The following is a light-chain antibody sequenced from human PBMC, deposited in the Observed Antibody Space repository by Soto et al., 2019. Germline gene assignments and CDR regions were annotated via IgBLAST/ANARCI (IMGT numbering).Light chain of an antibody. CDR1: QDINRY. CDR2: DAA. CDR3: QQYDSIPPP. Sequence: DIQLTQSPSSLSASVGDRVTITCQASQDINRYVNWYQQQLGKAPKLLMFDAATLEAGVPSRFSGSGSGTEVTLTLSSLQAEEFATYFFQQYDSIPPPFGGGTKVDI. V-gene: IGKV1-33*01. J-gene: IGKJ4*01.